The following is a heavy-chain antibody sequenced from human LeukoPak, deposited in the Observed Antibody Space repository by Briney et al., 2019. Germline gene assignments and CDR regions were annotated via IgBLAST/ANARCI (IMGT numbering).Heavy chain of an antibody. CDR1: GFFSSYA. CDR2: ISGSGGST. CDR3: AKSTQKYSNYPAYFDY. J-gene: IGHJ4*02. Sequence: GGSPRLSCAASGFFSSYAMSWVRQAPGKGLEWVSAISGSGGSTYYADSVKGRFTISRDNSKNTLYLQMNSLRAEDTAVYYCAKSTQKYSNYPAYFDYWGQGTLVTVSS. V-gene: IGHV3-23*01. D-gene: IGHD4-11*01.